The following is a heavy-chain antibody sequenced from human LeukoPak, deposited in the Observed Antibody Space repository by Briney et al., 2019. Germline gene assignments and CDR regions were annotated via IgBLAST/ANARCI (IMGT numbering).Heavy chain of an antibody. V-gene: IGHV4-61*01. D-gene: IGHD5-12*01. CDR3: ARGPMDSGYTYFDY. J-gene: IGHJ4*02. CDR2: IYYSGST. Sequence: SETLSLTCTVSGGSVSSGSYYWSWIRQPPGKGLEWIGYIYYSGSTNYNPSLKSRVTISVDTSKNQFSLKLSSVTAADTAVYYCARGPMDSGYTYFDYWGQGTLVSVAS. CDR1: GGSVSSGSYY.